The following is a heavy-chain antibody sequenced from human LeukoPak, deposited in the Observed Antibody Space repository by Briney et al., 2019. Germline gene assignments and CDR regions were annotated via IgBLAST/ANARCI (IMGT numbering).Heavy chain of an antibody. V-gene: IGHV3-23*01. J-gene: IGHJ4*02. CDR2: ITGSGGST. CDR3: ARELFDFDY. Sequence: GGSLRLSCAPSGFTFDNFAMTWVRQAPGKGLEWVSEITGSGGSTYYADSVKGRFTISRDNSKNTLYMQMNSLRAEDTAIYYCARELFDFDYWGQGTLVTVSS. CDR1: GFTFDNFA. D-gene: IGHD3-10*01.